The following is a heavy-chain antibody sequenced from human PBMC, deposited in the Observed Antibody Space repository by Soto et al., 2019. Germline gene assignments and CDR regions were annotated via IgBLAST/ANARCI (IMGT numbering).Heavy chain of an antibody. CDR2: INHSGST. D-gene: IGHD6-13*01. CDR1: GGSFSGYY. Sequence: SETLSLTCAAYGGSFSGYYWSWIRQPPGKGLEWMGEINHSGSTNYNPSLKSWVTIPGDTSKIQFFRKLSSVSAADTAVYYGARILAPGGTDYCDNWGQEPL. J-gene: IGHJ4*02. CDR3: ARILAPGGTDYCDN. V-gene: IGHV4-34*01.